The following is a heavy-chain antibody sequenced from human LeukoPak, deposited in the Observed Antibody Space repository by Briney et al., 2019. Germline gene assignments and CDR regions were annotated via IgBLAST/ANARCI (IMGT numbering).Heavy chain of an antibody. CDR2: ISLSGST. J-gene: IGHJ4*02. Sequence: SETLSLTCTPSGGSLSGGNYYWSWIRQPPGKGLQWIAYISLSGSTNYNPSLKSRVTISLDTSKNQFSLRLTSVTAADTAVYYCAKTGAPMGGYWGQGTLVTVSS. CDR3: AKTGAPMGGY. V-gene: IGHV4-61*01. D-gene: IGHD3-16*01. CDR1: GGSLSGGNYY.